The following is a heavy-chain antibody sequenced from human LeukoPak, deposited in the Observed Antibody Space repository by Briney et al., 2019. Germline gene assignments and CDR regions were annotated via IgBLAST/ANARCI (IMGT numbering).Heavy chain of an antibody. Sequence: GASVKVSRKASGYTFTSYGISWVRQAPGQGLEWMGWISAYNGNTNYAQKLQGRVTMTTDTSTSTAYMELRSLRSDDTAVYYCARGRYYYDSSGYYGGPYYFDYWGQGTLVTVSS. CDR2: ISAYNGNT. CDR3: ARGRYYYDSSGYYGGPYYFDY. V-gene: IGHV1-18*01. CDR1: GYTFTSYG. J-gene: IGHJ4*02. D-gene: IGHD3-22*01.